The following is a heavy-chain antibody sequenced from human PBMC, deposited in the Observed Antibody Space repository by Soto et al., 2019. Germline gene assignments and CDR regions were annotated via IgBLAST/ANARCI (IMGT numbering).Heavy chain of an antibody. J-gene: IGHJ4*02. V-gene: IGHV3-33*01. CDR1: GFTFGSYA. Sequence: PGGSLRLSCAASGFTFGSYAMHWVRQAPGKGLEWVAVIWFDGSNKYEADSVKGRFTISRDNSKSTVYLQMNSLRAEDTAVYYCARHIGVWPGSYVDYWGQGTPVTVSS. CDR2: IWFDGSNK. D-gene: IGHD2-21*01. CDR3: ARHIGVWPGSYVDY.